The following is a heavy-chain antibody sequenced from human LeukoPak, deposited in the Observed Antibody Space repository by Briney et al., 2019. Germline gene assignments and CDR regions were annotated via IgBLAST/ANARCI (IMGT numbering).Heavy chain of an antibody. CDR1: GFTFSSYS. V-gene: IGHV3-48*02. Sequence: GGSLRLSCAASGFTFSSYSMNWVRQAPGKGLEWISYISSSSIIYYADSVKGRFTISRDNAKNSLYLQMNSLRDEDTAAYYCARAKTGYDYWGQGTLVTVSS. D-gene: IGHD3-9*01. J-gene: IGHJ4*02. CDR3: ARAKTGYDY. CDR2: ISSSSII.